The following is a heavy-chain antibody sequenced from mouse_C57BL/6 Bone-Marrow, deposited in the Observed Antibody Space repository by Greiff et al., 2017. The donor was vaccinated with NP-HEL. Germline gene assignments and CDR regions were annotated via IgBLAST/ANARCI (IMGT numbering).Heavy chain of an antibody. J-gene: IGHJ4*01. D-gene: IGHD2-4*01. CDR2: ISSGSSTI. CDR3: ARPYDYNYYAMDY. CDR1: GFTFSDYG. Sequence: DVKLVESGGGLVKPGGSLKLSCAASGFTFSDYGMHWVRQAPEKGLEWVAYISSGSSTIYYADTVKGRFTISRDNAKNTLFLQMTSLRSEDTAMYYCARPYDYNYYAMDYWGQGTSVTVSS. V-gene: IGHV5-17*01.